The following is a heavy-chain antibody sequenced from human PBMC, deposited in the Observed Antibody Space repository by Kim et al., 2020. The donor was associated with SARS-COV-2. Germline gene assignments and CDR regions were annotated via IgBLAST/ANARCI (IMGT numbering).Heavy chain of an antibody. V-gene: IGHV3-74*01. J-gene: IGHJ2*01. D-gene: IGHD3-22*01. CDR3: ARGGYDKYFDL. Sequence: TSYADSVKGRFTISRDNAKNTLYLQMNSLRAEDTAVYYCARGGYDKYFDLWGRGTLVTVSS. CDR2: T.